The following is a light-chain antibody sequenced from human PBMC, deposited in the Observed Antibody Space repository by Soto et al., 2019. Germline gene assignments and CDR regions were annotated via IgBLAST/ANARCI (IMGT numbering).Light chain of an antibody. CDR3: QQSYSSPST. V-gene: IGKV1-39*01. CDR2: AAS. J-gene: IGKJ2*01. CDR1: QTIGRY. Sequence: DIQMTQSPSSLSASVGGRVTITCRASQTIGRYLNWYQQKPGKAPNLLIHAASNLQSGVPARFSGGGSGKDFTLTISSLQPEDFATYYCQQSYSSPSTFGPGTKLEIK.